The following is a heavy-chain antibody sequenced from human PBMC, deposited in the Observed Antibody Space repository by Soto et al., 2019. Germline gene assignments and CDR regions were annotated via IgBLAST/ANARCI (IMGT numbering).Heavy chain of an antibody. CDR3: ATIVGANDY. CDR1: GGSIYTYS. V-gene: IGHV4-4*07. J-gene: IGHJ4*02. Sequence: SETLSLTCTVSGGSIYTYSWTWIRQPAGKGLEWIGHIHSSGSANYNPSLKSRVSMSVDTSKNQFSLKLNSVTAADTAVYYCATIVGANDYWGQGTLVTVSS. CDR2: IHSSGSA. D-gene: IGHD1-26*01.